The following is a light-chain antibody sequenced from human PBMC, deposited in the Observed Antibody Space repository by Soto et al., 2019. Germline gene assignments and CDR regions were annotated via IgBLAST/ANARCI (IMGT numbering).Light chain of an antibody. CDR2: GAS. CDR3: QQYNNWPLT. Sequence: EIVMTQSPATLSVSPGERATLSCRGSQSVSSNLVWYQQKPGQALRLLIYGASTRATGIPARFSGSGSGTEFTLTISSLQSEDFAVYYCQQYNNWPLTFGGGTKVEIK. V-gene: IGKV3-15*01. CDR1: QSVSSN. J-gene: IGKJ4*01.